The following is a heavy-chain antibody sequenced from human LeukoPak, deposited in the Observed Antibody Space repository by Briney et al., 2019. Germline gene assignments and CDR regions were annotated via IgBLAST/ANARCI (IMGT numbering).Heavy chain of an antibody. D-gene: IGHD1-26*01. CDR2: IYYSGST. Sequence: SETLSLTCTVSGGSFSDYYWNWIRQSPGKGLEWIGYIYYSGSTNYNPSLKSRVTISVDTSKNQFSLKLSSVTAADTAVYYCAAREVASYYYYYGMDVWGQGTTVTVSS. V-gene: IGHV4-59*01. CDR1: GGSFSDYY. J-gene: IGHJ6*02. CDR3: AAREVASYYYYYGMDV.